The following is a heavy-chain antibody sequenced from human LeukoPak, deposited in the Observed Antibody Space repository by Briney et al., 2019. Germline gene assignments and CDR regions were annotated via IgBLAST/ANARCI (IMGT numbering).Heavy chain of an antibody. CDR2: IDQDGSDK. CDR3: AKGFGLGH. J-gene: IGHJ1*01. D-gene: IGHD3-16*01. V-gene: IGHV3-7*03. CDR1: GFTFLNDW. Sequence: PGGSLRLSCVASGFTFLNDWMSWVRQAPGKGLEWVANIDQDGSDKNYVVSVGGRFTISRDNAKNSVYLQMNSLRVEDTAVYYCAKGFGLGHWGQGTLVTVSS.